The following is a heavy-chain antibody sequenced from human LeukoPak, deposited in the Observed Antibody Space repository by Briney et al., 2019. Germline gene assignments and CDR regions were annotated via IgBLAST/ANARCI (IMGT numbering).Heavy chain of an antibody. V-gene: IGHV1-69*13. J-gene: IGHJ4*02. D-gene: IGHD6-19*01. CDR3: ARIFGAVAGGFDY. Sequence: GASVKVSCKASGYTFTGYYMHWVRQAPGQGLEWMGGIIPIFGTANYAQKFQGRVTITADESTSTAYMELSSLRSEDTAVYYCARIFGAVAGGFDYWGQGTLVTVSS. CDR2: IIPIFGTA. CDR1: GYTFTGYY.